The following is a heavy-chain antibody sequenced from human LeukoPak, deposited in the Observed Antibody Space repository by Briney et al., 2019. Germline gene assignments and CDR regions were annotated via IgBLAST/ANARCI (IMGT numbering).Heavy chain of an antibody. V-gene: IGHV1-8*01. CDR1: GYTFTSYD. J-gene: IGHJ4*02. CDR3: ARAMYYYDSGSYQTLFGY. Sequence: ASVKVSCKASGYTFTSYDINSVRQATGQGLEWMGWMNPNSGNTGYAQKFQGRVTMTRNTSISTAYMELSSLRSEDTAVYYCARAMYYYDSGSYQTLFGYWGQGTLVTVSS. CDR2: MNPNSGNT. D-gene: IGHD3-10*01.